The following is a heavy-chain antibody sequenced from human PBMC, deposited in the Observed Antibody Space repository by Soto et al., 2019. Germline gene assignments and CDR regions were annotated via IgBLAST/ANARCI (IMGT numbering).Heavy chain of an antibody. CDR1: GYPFIHYY. Sequence: QVQLVQSGAEVKKPGASVKISCKASGYPFIHYYIHWVRQAPGQGLEWMAIINPNGGSTNYAQKFQGRVTVTRDTSTTTVSMELNSLASDDTAVYFCARSLLQGDFWGQGTLVPVSS. CDR3: ARSLLQGDF. J-gene: IGHJ4*02. V-gene: IGHV1-46*01. D-gene: IGHD2-21*01. CDR2: INPNGGST.